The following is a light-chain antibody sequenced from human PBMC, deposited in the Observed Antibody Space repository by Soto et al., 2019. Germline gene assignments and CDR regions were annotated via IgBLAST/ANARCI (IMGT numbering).Light chain of an antibody. CDR3: QQINSFPIP. CDR2: GAS. V-gene: IGKV1-9*01. CDR1: QGIANF. Sequence: IQLTQSPSSLSASVGDRVTISCRASQGIANFLAWYQQKPGKAPKLLIYGASTLQSGVPSRFSGSGSGTDFTLTISSLQPEDFATYHCQQINSFPIPFGPGTKVDIK. J-gene: IGKJ3*01.